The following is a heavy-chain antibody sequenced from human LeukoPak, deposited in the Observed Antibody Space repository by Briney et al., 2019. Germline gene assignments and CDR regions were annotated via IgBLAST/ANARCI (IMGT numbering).Heavy chain of an antibody. Sequence: SQTLSLTCTVSGGSISSGGYYWSWIRQHPGKGLEWIGYIYYSGSTNYNPSLKSRVTISVDTSKNQFSLKLSSVTAADTAVYYCARHTYYDSSGYGYYYFDYWGQGTLVTVSS. J-gene: IGHJ4*02. CDR3: ARHTYYDSSGYGYYYFDY. CDR1: GGSISSGGYY. CDR2: IYYSGST. D-gene: IGHD3-22*01. V-gene: IGHV4-31*03.